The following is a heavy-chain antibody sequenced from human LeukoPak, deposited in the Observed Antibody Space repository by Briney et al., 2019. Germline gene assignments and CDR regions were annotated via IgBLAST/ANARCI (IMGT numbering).Heavy chain of an antibody. CDR1: RFTFSRFW. D-gene: IGHD3-16*01. J-gene: IGHJ4*02. CDR3: AKDYGGGYFDY. Sequence: GESLKISCVVSRFTFSRFWMAWVRQAPGKGPEWVAQIKEDGSEKYYMDSVEGRFTISRDNAKNSLYLQMNSLRAEDTAVYYCAKDYGGGYFDYWGQGTLVTVSS. V-gene: IGHV3-7*01. CDR2: IKEDGSEK.